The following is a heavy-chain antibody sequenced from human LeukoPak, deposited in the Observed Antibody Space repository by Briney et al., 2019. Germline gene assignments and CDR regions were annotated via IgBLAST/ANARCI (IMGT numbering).Heavy chain of an antibody. CDR3: ARDRVGCSGGSCYGTFDY. V-gene: IGHV3-21*01. J-gene: IGHJ4*02. D-gene: IGHD2-15*01. CDR1: GFTFSDYN. Sequence: GGSLRLSCAASGFTFSDYNMNWVRQAPGKSLEWVSSITSDSRYKYYVDSVRGRFTISRDNAKNTLFLQIDSLRAEDTAVYYCARDRVGCSGGSCYGTFDYWGQGTLVTVSS. CDR2: ITSDSRYK.